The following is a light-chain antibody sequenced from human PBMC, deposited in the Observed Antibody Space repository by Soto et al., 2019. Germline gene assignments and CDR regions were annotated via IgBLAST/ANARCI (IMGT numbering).Light chain of an antibody. CDR1: QDINRW. CDR2: TAS. Sequence: DLQMTQSPSSVSASVGDRVTITCRASQDINRWLAWYQQKPGKAPKLLIYTASSLQSGVPSRFSGSGSGTDFTLTISSLQPEDFASYYCLQAKAFPLTLGQGTTVEIK. V-gene: IGKV1-12*01. J-gene: IGKJ1*01. CDR3: LQAKAFPLT.